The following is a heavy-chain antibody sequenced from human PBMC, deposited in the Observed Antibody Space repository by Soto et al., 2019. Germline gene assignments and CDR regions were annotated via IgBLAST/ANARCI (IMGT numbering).Heavy chain of an antibody. CDR3: ATYDSSGLAF. Sequence: SETLSLTCTVSRGSISSYYWNWIRQPPGKGLEWIGYIYYSGTTYYNPSLKSRLTISIDTSKKQFSLRLTSVTAADTAVYYCATYDSSGLAFWGRGTLVTVSS. D-gene: IGHD3-22*01. CDR1: RGSISSYY. J-gene: IGHJ4*02. CDR2: IYYSGTT. V-gene: IGHV4-59*08.